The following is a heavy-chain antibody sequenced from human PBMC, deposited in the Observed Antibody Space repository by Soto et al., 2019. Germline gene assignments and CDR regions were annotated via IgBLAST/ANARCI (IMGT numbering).Heavy chain of an antibody. D-gene: IGHD2-2*01. CDR2: ISYEARNK. J-gene: IGHJ6*02. CDR3: ATPHCSSTSCYPNYYYYYGLDV. CDR1: GFTFSSFS. Sequence: PGGSLRRSCSASGFTFSSFSMHWVRQSPGNGLAWAAVISYEARNKYYADSVKGRFTISRDNSKNTLYLQMSSLRAEDTAVYYCATPHCSSTSCYPNYYYYYGLDVWGQGTTIAVSS. V-gene: IGHV3-30*03.